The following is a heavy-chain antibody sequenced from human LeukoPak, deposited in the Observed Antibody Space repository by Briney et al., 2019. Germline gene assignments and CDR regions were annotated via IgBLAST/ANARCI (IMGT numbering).Heavy chain of an antibody. D-gene: IGHD2-21*02. V-gene: IGHV4-4*02. J-gene: IGHJ4*02. Sequence: SETLSLTCAVSGGSISSSNWWNWVRQPPGKGLEWIGEIYHSGSTNYNPSLKSRVTISIDKSKNQFSLQLSSVTAADTAVYYCARRENIVVVTAEGGFWGQGTLVTVSS. CDR2: IYHSGST. CDR1: GGSISSSNW. CDR3: ARRENIVVVTAEGGF.